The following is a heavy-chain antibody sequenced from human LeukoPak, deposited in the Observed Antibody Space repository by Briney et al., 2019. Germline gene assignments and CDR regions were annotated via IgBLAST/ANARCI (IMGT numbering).Heavy chain of an antibody. CDR3: AKGENYYDSSGFNCFDY. V-gene: IGHV3-21*04. D-gene: IGHD3-22*01. J-gene: IGHJ4*02. Sequence: TPGGSLRLSCAASGFTFSSYSMNWVRQAPGKGLEWVSSISSSSSYIYYADSVKGRFTISRDNAKNSLYLQMNSLRAEDTAVYYCAKGENYYDSSGFNCFDYWGQGTLVTVSS. CDR2: ISSSSSYI. CDR1: GFTFSSYS.